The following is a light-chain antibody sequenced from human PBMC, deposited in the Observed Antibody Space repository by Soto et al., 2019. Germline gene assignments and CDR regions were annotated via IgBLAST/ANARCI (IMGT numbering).Light chain of an antibody. CDR1: QSVISNF. CDR2: AAS. Sequence: EIVLTQSPGTLSLSRGERATLSCRASQSVISNFIAWYQQKPGQAPRVLIYAASSRAAGIPDKFSGSGSGTDFTLTISRLEPEDLAVYFCQQYGTSPYTFGQGTKVEIK. J-gene: IGKJ2*01. V-gene: IGKV3-20*01. CDR3: QQYGTSPYT.